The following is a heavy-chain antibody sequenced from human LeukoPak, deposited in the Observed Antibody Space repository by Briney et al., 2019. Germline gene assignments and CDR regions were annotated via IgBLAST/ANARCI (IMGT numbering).Heavy chain of an antibody. Sequence: SETLSLTCTVSGDSLSRSPYYWGRIRQPPGKGLEWIGSIYYSGSASYNPSLKSRVTISVDTPNNQLSLKLTSVTAADSAVYYCARPATSGNYYYWGQGTLVTVSS. CDR1: GDSLSRSPYY. J-gene: IGHJ4*02. CDR2: IYYSGSA. V-gene: IGHV4-39*07. D-gene: IGHD1-26*01. CDR3: ARPATSGNYYY.